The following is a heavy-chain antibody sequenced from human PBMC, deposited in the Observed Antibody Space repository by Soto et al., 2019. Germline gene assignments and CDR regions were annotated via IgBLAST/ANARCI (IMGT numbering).Heavy chain of an antibody. CDR3: ARGQVDTAMVHNWFDP. J-gene: IGHJ5*02. Sequence: QVQLQESGPGLVKPSQTLSLTCTVSGGSISSGDYYWSWIRQPPGKGLEWIGYIYYSGSTYYNPSLKSRVTISADTSKNQFSLKLSSVTAADTAVYHCARGQVDTAMVHNWFDPWGQGTLVTVSS. V-gene: IGHV4-30-4*01. CDR2: IYYSGST. D-gene: IGHD5-18*01. CDR1: GGSISSGDYY.